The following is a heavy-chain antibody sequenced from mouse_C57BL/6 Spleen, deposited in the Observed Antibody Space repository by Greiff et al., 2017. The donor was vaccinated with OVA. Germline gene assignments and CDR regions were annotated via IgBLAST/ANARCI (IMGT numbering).Heavy chain of an antibody. J-gene: IGHJ2*01. CDR3: AGGDDFDY. CDR1: GYTFTSYT. V-gene: IGHV1-4*01. Sequence: VQLQQSGVELARPGASVKMSCKASGYTFTSYTMHWVKQRPGQGLEWIGYINPSSGYTKYNQKFKDKATLTADKSSSTAYMQLSSLTSEDSAVYYCAGGDDFDYWGQGTTLTVSS. CDR2: INPSSGYT.